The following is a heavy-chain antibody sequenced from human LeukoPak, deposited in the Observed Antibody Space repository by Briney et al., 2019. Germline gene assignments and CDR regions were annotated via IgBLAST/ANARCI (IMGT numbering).Heavy chain of an antibody. CDR3: ARASSYGVDY. D-gene: IGHD5-18*01. J-gene: IGHJ4*02. CDR2: INPNSGGT. CDR1: GGTFSSYA. Sequence: GSSVKVSCKASGGTFSSYAISWVRQAPGQGLEWMGRINPNSGGTNYAQKFQGRVTMTRDTSISTAYMELSRLRSDDTAVYYCARASSYGVDYWGQGTLVTVSS. V-gene: IGHV1-2*06.